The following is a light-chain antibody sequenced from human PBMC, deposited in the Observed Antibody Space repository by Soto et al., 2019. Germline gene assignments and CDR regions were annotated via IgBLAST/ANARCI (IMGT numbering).Light chain of an antibody. CDR3: LHHHNFPIT. V-gene: IGKV1-17*03. CDR1: QGISNH. CDR2: DAS. Sequence: DIQMTQSPSAMSASVGDKVTITCRASQGISNHLVWFQQKPGQVPKRLIYDASDLQPGVSSRFSGSGSGKDCARTISSLQPDDFATYYCLHHHNFPITFCQGTRRE. J-gene: IGKJ5*01.